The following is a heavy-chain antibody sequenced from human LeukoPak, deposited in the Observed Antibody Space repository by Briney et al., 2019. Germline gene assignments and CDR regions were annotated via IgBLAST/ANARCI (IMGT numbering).Heavy chain of an antibody. CDR1: GGSISSYH. D-gene: IGHD1-26*01. CDR2: VYDSGST. V-gene: IGHV4-59*01. J-gene: IGHJ5*02. Sequence: SETLSLTCTVSGGSISSYHWNWIREPPGKGLEWIGYVYDSGSTNYNPSLKSRVTISVDTSRNQFSLKLSSVTAADTAVYYCARRLGGGSLRDWFDPWGQGTLVTVSS. CDR3: ARRLGGGSLRDWFDP.